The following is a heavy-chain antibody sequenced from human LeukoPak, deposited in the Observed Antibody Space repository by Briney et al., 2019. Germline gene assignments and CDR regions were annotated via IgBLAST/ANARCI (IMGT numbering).Heavy chain of an antibody. CDR2: IYPGDSNI. D-gene: IGHD5-12*01. CDR1: GYTFSNYW. J-gene: IGHJ4*02. CDR3: VRGRGYCSSNSCYDFDY. Sequence: GESLKISCKGSGYTFSNYWIGWVRQMPGKGLEWMMMIYPGDSNIKSSPSFQGQVTISADKSINTAYLQWSSLKASDTAVYYCVRGRGYCSSNSCYDFDYWGQGTLVTVSS. V-gene: IGHV5-51*01.